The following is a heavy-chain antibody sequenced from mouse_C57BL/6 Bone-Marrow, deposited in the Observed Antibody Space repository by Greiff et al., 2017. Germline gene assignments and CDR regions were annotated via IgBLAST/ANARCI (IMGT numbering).Heavy chain of an antibody. J-gene: IGHJ4*01. CDR3: AREGYYYGSSYRFYYAMDY. CDR1: GYTFTSYG. Sequence: VQLQQSGAELARPGASVKLSCKASGYTFTSYGISWVKQRTGQGLEWIGEIYPRSGNTYYNEKFKGKATLTVDQSSSTAYMQLNSLTSEDSAVYYCAREGYYYGSSYRFYYAMDYWGQGTSVTVSS. CDR2: IYPRSGNT. D-gene: IGHD1-1*01. V-gene: IGHV1-81*01.